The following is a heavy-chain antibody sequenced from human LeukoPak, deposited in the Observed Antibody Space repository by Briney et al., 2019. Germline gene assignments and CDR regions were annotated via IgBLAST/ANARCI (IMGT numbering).Heavy chain of an antibody. CDR1: GFAFSSYA. D-gene: IGHD3-16*02. J-gene: IGHJ4*02. CDR3: ARRLEPLGPFDH. CDR2: ISGSGGST. V-gene: IGHV3-23*01. Sequence: PGGSLRLSCAASGFAFSSYAMSWVRQAPGKGLEWVSAISGSGGSTYYADSVKGRFTISRDNSKNTLYLQMNSLRAEDTAVYYCARRLEPLGPFDHWGQGTLVTVSS.